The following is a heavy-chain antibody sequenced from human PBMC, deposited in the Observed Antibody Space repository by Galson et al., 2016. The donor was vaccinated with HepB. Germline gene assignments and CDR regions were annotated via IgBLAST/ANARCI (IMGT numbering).Heavy chain of an antibody. CDR1: GDSISRYY. V-gene: IGHV4-59*08. J-gene: IGHJ4*02. Sequence: ETLSLTCTVSGDSISRYYWSWIRQPPGKGLEWIGHIYYSGNTNYNPSLKSRVTISVDTSNNQFSLKLTSVTAEDTGVYYCARRRYSSALRTWAYFDYWGQGTLVTVSS. D-gene: IGHD6-19*01. CDR2: IYYSGNT. CDR3: ARRRYSSALRTWAYFDY.